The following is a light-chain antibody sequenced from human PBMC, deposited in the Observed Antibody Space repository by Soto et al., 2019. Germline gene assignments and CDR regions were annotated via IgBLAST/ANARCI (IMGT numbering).Light chain of an antibody. CDR1: SSDIGAFNY. Sequence: QSALTQPASVSGSPGQSITISCTGSSSDIGAFNYVSWYRNHPGKAPKLMIYEVNKPPSGVSNLFSGSKSDNTASLTISALQAEDEADYYCTSYTRSNIYGFGPGTKLTVL. V-gene: IGLV2-14*01. CDR3: TSYTRSNIYG. CDR2: EVN. J-gene: IGLJ1*01.